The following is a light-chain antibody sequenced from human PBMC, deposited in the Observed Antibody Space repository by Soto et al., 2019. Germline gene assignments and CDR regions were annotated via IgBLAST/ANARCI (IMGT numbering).Light chain of an antibody. Sequence: QSALTQPASVSGSPGQSITISCTGTSSDVGGYNYVSWYQQHPGKAPKLMISEVSNRPSGVSNRFSGSKSGNTASLTISGLQAEDEADYYCSSYTRSSTWVFGVGTKLTVL. V-gene: IGLV2-14*01. CDR2: EVS. J-gene: IGLJ3*02. CDR3: SSYTRSSTWV. CDR1: SSDVGGYNY.